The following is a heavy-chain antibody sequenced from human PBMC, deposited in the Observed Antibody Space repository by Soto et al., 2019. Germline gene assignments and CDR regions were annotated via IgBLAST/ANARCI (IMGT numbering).Heavy chain of an antibody. CDR2: IYSNGDT. CDR1: GFSVGSNY. CDR3: ARKSDASPVPEADGV. V-gene: IGHV3-53*02. D-gene: IGHD2-8*01. Sequence: EVQLVETGGGLIQPGGSLRLSCAASGFSVGSNYMTWVRQSPGKGLEWVSLIYSNGDTDYADSVKGRFSISRDNFRNTLYRQMNNLRAEDTAVYHCARKSDASPVPEADGVWGRGTMVTVSS. J-gene: IGHJ4*02.